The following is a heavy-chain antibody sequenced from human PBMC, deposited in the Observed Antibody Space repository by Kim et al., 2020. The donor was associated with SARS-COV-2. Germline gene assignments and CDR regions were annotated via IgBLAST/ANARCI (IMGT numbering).Heavy chain of an antibody. CDR1: GYSFTSYW. CDR2: IYPGDSDT. D-gene: IGHD6-6*01. V-gene: IGHV5-51*01. CDR3: ARQPAYSSSYYYGMDV. Sequence: GESLKISCKGSGYSFTSYWIGWVRQMPGKGLEWMGIIYPGDSDTRYSPSFQGQVTISADKSISIAYLQWSSLKASDTAMYYCARQPAYSSSYYYGMDVWGQGTTVTVSS. J-gene: IGHJ6*02.